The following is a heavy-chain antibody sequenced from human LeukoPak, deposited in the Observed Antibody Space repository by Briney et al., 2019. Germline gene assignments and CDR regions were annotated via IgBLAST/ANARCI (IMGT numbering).Heavy chain of an antibody. J-gene: IGHJ4*02. V-gene: IGHV3-15*01. CDR3: AKDHSAPPGDIVVVPAAIPYYFDY. CDR2: IKSKTDGGTA. Sequence: GGSLRLSCAASGFTFTNAWMTWVRQAPGKGLEWVGLIKSKTDGGTADYAAPVKGRFTISRVDSKSTLYLQMNSLKAEDTAVYYCAKDHSAPPGDIVVVPAAIPYYFDYWGQGTLVTVSS. D-gene: IGHD2-2*01. CDR1: GFTFTNAW.